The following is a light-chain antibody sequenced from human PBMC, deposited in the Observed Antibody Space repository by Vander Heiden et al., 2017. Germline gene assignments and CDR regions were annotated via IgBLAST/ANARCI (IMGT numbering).Light chain of an antibody. CDR1: QSISSW. J-gene: IGKJ1*01. CDR3: QQYKSYSPT. CDR2: KAS. V-gene: IGKV1-5*03. Sequence: IQMTQSPSTLSASVGDRVTITCRASQSISSWLAWYQQKPGKAPKLLVYKASSLASGVPSRFSGSGSGTEFTLTISSLQPDDFATYYCQQYKSYSPTFGQGAKVEIK.